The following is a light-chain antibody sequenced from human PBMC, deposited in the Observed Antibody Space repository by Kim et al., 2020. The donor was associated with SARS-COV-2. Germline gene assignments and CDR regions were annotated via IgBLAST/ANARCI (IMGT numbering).Light chain of an antibody. Sequence: VTPGQTASFTCSGDKLGDKYACWYRQKPGQSPALLIYQDSQRPSGIPERFSGSSSGNTATLTISGTQTMDEADYYCQAWDSNTVVFGGGTQLTVL. CDR2: QDS. CDR3: QAWDSNTVV. V-gene: IGLV3-1*01. J-gene: IGLJ2*01. CDR1: KLGDKY.